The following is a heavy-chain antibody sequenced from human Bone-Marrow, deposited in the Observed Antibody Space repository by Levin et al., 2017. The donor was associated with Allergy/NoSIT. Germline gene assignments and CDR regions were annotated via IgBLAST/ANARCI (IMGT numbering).Heavy chain of an antibody. CDR2: ISSSSSYI. D-gene: IGHD3-22*01. Sequence: GGSLRLSCAASGFTFSSYSMNWVRQAPGKGLEWVSSISSSSSYIYYADSVKGRFTISRDNAKNSLYLQMNSLRAEDTAVYYCARATWGGYYYDSKRAFDYWGQGTLVTVSS. J-gene: IGHJ4*02. CDR3: ARATWGGYYYDSKRAFDY. CDR1: GFTFSSYS. V-gene: IGHV3-21*01.